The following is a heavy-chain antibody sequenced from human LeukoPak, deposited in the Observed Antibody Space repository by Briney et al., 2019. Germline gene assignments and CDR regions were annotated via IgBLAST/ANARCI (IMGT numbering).Heavy chain of an antibody. CDR3: AKDAQRGFDYSNSLEH. D-gene: IGHD4-11*01. V-gene: IGHV3-33*06. CDR1: GFTFSHYG. J-gene: IGHJ5*02. CDR2: IWNDGSNK. Sequence: PGGSLRLSCATSGFTFSHYGMHWVRQAPGKGLEWVAVIWNDGSNKYYGDSVKVRFTISRDNSKNTLYLQMNSLTVEDTAVYYCAKDAQRGFDYSNSLEHWGQGTLVTVSS.